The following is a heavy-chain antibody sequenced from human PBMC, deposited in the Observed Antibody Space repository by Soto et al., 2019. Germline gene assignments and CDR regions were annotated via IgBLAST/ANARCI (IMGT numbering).Heavy chain of an antibody. J-gene: IGHJ4*02. CDR3: ARAVAVPADFDY. Sequence: QVQLVQSGAEEKKPGASVKVSCKASGYTFTGYAMHWVRQAPGQRLEWMRWINAGNGNTKYSQKFQGRVTITRDTTASTADMELSSLRSEDTAVYYCARAVAVPADFDYWGQGTLVTVSS. V-gene: IGHV1-3*05. CDR1: GYTFTGYA. CDR2: INAGNGNT. D-gene: IGHD6-19*01.